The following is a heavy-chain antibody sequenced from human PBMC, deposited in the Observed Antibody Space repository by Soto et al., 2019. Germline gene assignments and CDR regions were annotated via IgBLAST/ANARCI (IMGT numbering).Heavy chain of an antibody. CDR3: ARTTGRHLDF. J-gene: IGHJ4*02. CDR2: IDYSGTA. CDR1: YGSIIVSNVF. Sequence: PSETLSLTCTLSYGSIIVSNVFWGWVRQPPGKGLEWIGDIDYSGTAYFNPSLGTRVTFPVDTSKNQFSLTLYSVTAADTAVYYCARTTGRHLDFWGQG. V-gene: IGHV4-39*01. D-gene: IGHD4-4*01.